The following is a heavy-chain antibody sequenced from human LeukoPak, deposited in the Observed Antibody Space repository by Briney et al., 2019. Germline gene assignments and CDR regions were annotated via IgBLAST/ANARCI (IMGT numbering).Heavy chain of an antibody. V-gene: IGHV1-46*01. CDR1: GYTFTSYY. Sequence: ASVKVSCKASGYTFTSYYMHWVRQAPGQGLEWMGIINPSGGSTSYAQKFQGRVTMTRDTSTSTVYMELSSLRSEDTAVYYCARDPIVVVPAATRDAFDIWGQGTMVTVSS. CDR3: ARDPIVVVPAATRDAFDI. J-gene: IGHJ3*02. CDR2: INPSGGST. D-gene: IGHD2-2*01.